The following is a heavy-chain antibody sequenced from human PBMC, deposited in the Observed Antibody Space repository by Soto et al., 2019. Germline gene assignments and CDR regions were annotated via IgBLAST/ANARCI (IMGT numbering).Heavy chain of an antibody. CDR2: ISYDGSNK. CDR3: ARDNYCSGGSCYGYFDY. Sequence: GGSLRLSCAASGFTFSSYAMHWVRQAPGKGLEWVAVISYDGSNKYYADSVKGRFTISRDNSKNTLYLQMNSLRAEDTAVYYCARDNYCSGGSCYGYFDYWGQGTLVTVSS. J-gene: IGHJ4*02. CDR1: GFTFSSYA. V-gene: IGHV3-30-3*01. D-gene: IGHD2-15*01.